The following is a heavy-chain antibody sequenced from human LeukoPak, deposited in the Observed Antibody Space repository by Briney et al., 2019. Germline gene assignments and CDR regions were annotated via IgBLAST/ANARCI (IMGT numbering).Heavy chain of an antibody. CDR3: ARRYCSGGSCYMADDY. J-gene: IGHJ4*02. D-gene: IGHD2-15*01. CDR2: ISYDGSNK. V-gene: IGHV3-30-3*01. CDR1: GFTFSSYA. Sequence: GGSLRLSCAASGFTFSSYAMHWVRQAPGKGLEWVAVISYDGSNKYYADSVKGRFTISRDNSKNTLYLQMSSLRAEDTAVYYCARRYCSGGSCYMADDYWGQGTLVTVSS.